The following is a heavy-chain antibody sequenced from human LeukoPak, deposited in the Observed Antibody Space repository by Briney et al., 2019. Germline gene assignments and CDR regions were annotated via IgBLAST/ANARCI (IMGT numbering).Heavy chain of an antibody. Sequence: PSETLSLTCTVSGGSISSYYWNWIRQPPGKGLEWIGYIYYSESTNYNPSLKGRVTISVDTSKNQFSLKLSSVTAADTAVYYCARDPNYYDSSGYSSDFDYWGQGTLVTVSS. J-gene: IGHJ4*02. CDR2: IYYSEST. V-gene: IGHV4-59*12. D-gene: IGHD3-22*01. CDR3: ARDPNYYDSSGYSSDFDY. CDR1: GGSISSYY.